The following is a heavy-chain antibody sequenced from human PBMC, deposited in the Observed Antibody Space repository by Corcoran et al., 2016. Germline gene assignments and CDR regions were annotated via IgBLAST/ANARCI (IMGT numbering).Heavy chain of an antibody. CDR1: GFTFSSYG. V-gene: IGHV3-30*03. J-gene: IGHJ4*02. CDR3: AIEGDY. D-gene: IGHD3-16*01. Sequence: QVQLVESGGGVVQPGRSLRLSCAASGFTFSSYGMHWVRQAPGKGLEWVAVISYDGSNKYYADSVKGRFTISRDNSKNTLYLQMNSLRAEDNAVYYFAIEGDYWGQGTLVTVSS. CDR2: ISYDGSNK.